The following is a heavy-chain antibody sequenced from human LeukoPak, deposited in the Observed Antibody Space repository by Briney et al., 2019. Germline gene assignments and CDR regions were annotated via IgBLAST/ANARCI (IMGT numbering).Heavy chain of an antibody. D-gene: IGHD6-19*01. J-gene: IGHJ4*02. CDR1: GGTFSSYA. Sequence: SVKVSCKASGGTFSSYAISWVRQAPGQGLEWMGRIIPILGIANYAQKSQGRVTITADKSTSTAYMELSSLRSEDTAVYYCARMLPYSSGAYFDYWGQGTLVTVSS. V-gene: IGHV1-69*04. CDR2: IIPILGIA. CDR3: ARMLPYSSGAYFDY.